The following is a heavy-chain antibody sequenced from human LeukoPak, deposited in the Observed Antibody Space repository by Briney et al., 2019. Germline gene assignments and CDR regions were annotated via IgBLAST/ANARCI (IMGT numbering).Heavy chain of an antibody. CDR3: ARDLSVAMARGVILPFDY. D-gene: IGHD3-10*01. J-gene: IGHJ4*02. V-gene: IGHV3-7*01. CDR2: INENGTEK. CDR1: GFSFSMFW. Sequence: GGSLRLSCAASGFSFSMFWMTWVRQAPGKGLEWVANINENGTEKYYLDSVKGRFTISRDNAKNSLYLQMNSLGVEDTAVYYCARDLSVAMARGVILPFDYWGQGILVTVSS.